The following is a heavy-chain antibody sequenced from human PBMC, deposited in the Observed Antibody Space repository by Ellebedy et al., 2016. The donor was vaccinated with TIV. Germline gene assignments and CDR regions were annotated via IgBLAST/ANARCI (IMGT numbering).Heavy chain of an antibody. CDR2: ISGSGDST. CDR1: GITFSNYV. CDR3: ARQKSLITFGGVVVEGPFDF. V-gene: IGHV3-23*01. Sequence: GGSLRLSCVVSGITFSNYVMSWVRQAPGKGPEWVSDISGSGDSTYYADSVKGRFTISRDNSKDTLYLQLNSLTAEDTAVYYCARQKSLITFGGVVVEGPFDFWGQGVRVIVSS. D-gene: IGHD3-16*02. J-gene: IGHJ4*02.